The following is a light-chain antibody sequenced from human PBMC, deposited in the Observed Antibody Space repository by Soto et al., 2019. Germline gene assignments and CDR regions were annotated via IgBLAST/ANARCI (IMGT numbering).Light chain of an antibody. CDR1: QSINNW. CDR3: QQSNRYSLT. J-gene: IGKJ4*01. V-gene: IGKV1-5*01. Sequence: DIQMTQSPSTLSASVGDRVTITCRASQSINNWLAWYQQKPGKAPKLLIYDGFSLESGVPLRFSGSGFGTEFTLTISSLQPDDSAPYYCQQSNRYSLTFGGGTKVEIK. CDR2: DGF.